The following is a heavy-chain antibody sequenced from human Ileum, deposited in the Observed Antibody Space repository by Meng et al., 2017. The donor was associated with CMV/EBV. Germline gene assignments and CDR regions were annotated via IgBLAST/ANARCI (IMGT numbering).Heavy chain of an antibody. Sequence: SETLSPTGTVPGYSINSGDYWAWIRQSPGKGREWIASIYQSGSTYYNPSLKRRVTISVYTSKNQFSLNLSSVTATDTAVYFCARYRINRSDKYYFDYWGQGTLVTVSS. CDR3: ARYRINRSDKYYFDY. V-gene: IGHV4-38-2*02. CDR1: GYSINSGDY. CDR2: IYQSGST. J-gene: IGHJ4*02. D-gene: IGHD1-14*01.